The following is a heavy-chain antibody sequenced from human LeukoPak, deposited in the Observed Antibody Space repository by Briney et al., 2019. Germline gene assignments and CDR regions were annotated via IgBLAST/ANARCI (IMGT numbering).Heavy chain of an antibody. Sequence: GGSEGLSCAASGFAFSSYSMNWVRQAPGKGLEWVSSISSSGTYIYYADSVKGRFSISRDNAKNSLYLHVNSLRAEDTAVYYCARGDTAMVTLKMYYFDYWGKGT. CDR2: ISSSGTYI. CDR3: ARGDTAMVTLKMYYFDY. V-gene: IGHV3-21*01. D-gene: IGHD5-18*01. CDR1: GFAFSSYS. J-gene: IGHJ4*02.